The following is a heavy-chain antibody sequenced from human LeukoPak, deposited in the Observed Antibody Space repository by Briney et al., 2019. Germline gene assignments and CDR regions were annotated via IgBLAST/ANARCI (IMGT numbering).Heavy chain of an antibody. D-gene: IGHD3-10*01. V-gene: IGHV1-46*01. CDR1: GYTFTGYY. J-gene: IGHJ5*02. CDR2: INPSGASA. Sequence: ASVKVSCKASGYTFTGYYMHWVRQAPGQGLEWMGIINPSGASAMYAQKFQGRVTMTRDMSTATVYLDLSSLRFDDTAVYYCARGHGSGSTNWFDPWGQGTLVTASS. CDR3: ARGHGSGSTNWFDP.